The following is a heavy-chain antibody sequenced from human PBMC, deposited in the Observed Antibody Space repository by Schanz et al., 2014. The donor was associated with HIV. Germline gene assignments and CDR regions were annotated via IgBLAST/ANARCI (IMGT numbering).Heavy chain of an antibody. D-gene: IGHD3-10*01. J-gene: IGHJ4*02. Sequence: QVQLVESGGGVVQPGRSLRLSCAASGFTFSTYVMHWVRQAPGKGLDRETIIWFDGSNKYYADSVKGRFTISRDNSKNTLYLQMNSLRAEDTAVYYCVRGLLFQGFFDSWGQGALVTVSS. CDR2: IWFDGSNK. CDR3: VRGLLFQGFFDS. CDR1: GFTFSTYV. V-gene: IGHV3-33*01.